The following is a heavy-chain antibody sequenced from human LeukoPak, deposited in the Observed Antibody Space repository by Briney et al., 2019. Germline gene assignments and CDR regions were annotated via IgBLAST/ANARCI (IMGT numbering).Heavy chain of an antibody. CDR1: GFIYNNYG. Sequence: GGSLRLSCAASGFIYNNYGMHWVRQAPGKGLEWVTFISFDGSDKSYADSVKGRFIISRDNSKKTLYLQMNSLTADDTAVYYCAKGVSTGWSFDSWGQGTLVTVSS. V-gene: IGHV3-30*02. J-gene: IGHJ4*02. CDR2: ISFDGSDK. D-gene: IGHD6-19*01. CDR3: AKGVSTGWSFDS.